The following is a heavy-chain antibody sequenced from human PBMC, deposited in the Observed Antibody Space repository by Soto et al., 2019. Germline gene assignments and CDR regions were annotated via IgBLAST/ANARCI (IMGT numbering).Heavy chain of an antibody. V-gene: IGHV4-34*01. D-gene: IGHD2-8*01. CDR3: ARSPLGYCTNGVCQRGYYFDY. CDR2: INHSGST. Sequence: RSLTCAVYGGSFSGYYWSWIRQPPGKGLEWIGEINHSGSTNYNPSLKSRVTISVDTSKNQFSLKLSSVTAADTAVYYCARSPLGYCTNGVCQRGYYFDYWGQGTLVTVSS. CDR1: GGSFSGYY. J-gene: IGHJ4*02.